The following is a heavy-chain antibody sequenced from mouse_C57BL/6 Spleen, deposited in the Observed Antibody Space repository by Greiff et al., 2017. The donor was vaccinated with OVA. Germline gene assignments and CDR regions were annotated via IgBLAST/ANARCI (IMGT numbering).Heavy chain of an antibody. D-gene: IGHD1-1*01. CDR2: IYPGSGST. Sequence: QVQLKQPGAELVKPGASVKMSCKASGYTFTSYWITWVKRRPGQGLEWIGDIYPGSGSTNYNEKLKSKATLTVDTSSSTAYMQRSSLTSEDSAVYYCARSDYYGRTYYYDDWGQGTTLTVSS. J-gene: IGHJ2*01. V-gene: IGHV1-55*01. CDR3: ARSDYYGRTYYYDD. CDR1: GYTFTSYW.